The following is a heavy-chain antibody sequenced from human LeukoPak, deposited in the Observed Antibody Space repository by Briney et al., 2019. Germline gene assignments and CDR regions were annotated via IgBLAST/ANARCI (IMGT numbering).Heavy chain of an antibody. D-gene: IGHD3-22*01. CDR2: INPSGGST. J-gene: IGHJ4*02. V-gene: IGHV1-46*01. CDR1: GYTFTSYY. Sequence: VASVKVSCKASGYTFTSYYMHWVRQAPGQGPEWMGIINPSGGSTSYAQKFQGRVTMTRDTSTSTVYMELSSLRSEDTAVYYCARGPRGDSSGYWYYFDYWGQGTLVTVSS. CDR3: ARGPRGDSSGYWYYFDY.